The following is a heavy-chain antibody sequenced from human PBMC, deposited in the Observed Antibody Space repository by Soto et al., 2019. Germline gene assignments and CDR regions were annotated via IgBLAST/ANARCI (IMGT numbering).Heavy chain of an antibody. Sequence: SQTLSLTCAISGDSVSINSGAWNWIRQSPSTVLEWLGRTYYRSKWYYDYAESVKSRIIISVDTSKNQFSLQLNSVTPEDAAVYYCARDLDSSGYYYAGYNWFDPWGQGTLVTVSS. D-gene: IGHD3-22*01. CDR2: TYYRSKWYY. CDR1: GDSVSINSGA. V-gene: IGHV6-1*01. CDR3: ARDLDSSGYYYAGYNWFDP. J-gene: IGHJ5*02.